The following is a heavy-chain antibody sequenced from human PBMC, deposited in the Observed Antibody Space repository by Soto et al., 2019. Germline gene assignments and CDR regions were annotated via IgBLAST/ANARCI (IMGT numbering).Heavy chain of an antibody. J-gene: IGHJ6*02. Sequence: PGGSLRLSCAASGFTFSSYTMNWVRQAPGKGLEWVSQISGSSGIIYYADSVKGRFTISRDNAKNSLYLQMNSLRDEDTAVYYCAREQSQVWLFQYGMDVWGQGTTVTVSS. CDR3: AREQSQVWLFQYGMDV. CDR2: ISGSSGII. D-gene: IGHD3-22*01. V-gene: IGHV3-48*02. CDR1: GFTFSSYT.